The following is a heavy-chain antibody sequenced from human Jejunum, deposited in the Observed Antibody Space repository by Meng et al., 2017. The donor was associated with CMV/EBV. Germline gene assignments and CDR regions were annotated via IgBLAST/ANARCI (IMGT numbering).Heavy chain of an antibody. V-gene: IGHV1-2*02. CDR3: ARDPGGSSPVFDY. CDR2: ISPNTGAT. D-gene: IGHD2-8*02. J-gene: IGHJ4*01. CDR1: GYSFTDYY. Sequence: QVQLVQSGADVKTPGASVKVSCRASGYSFTDYYIHWVRQAPEQGLEWMGWISPNTGATNFAQNFQGRVTMTRDTSVSATYMELSSLTSDDTAVYFCARDPGGSSPVFDYWGQGTLVTVSS.